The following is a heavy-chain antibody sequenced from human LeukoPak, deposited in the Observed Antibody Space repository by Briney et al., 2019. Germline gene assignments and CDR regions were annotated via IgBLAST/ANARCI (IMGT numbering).Heavy chain of an antibody. J-gene: IGHJ6*02. CDR1: GYTFTAYY. CDR2: INPNSGGA. V-gene: IGHV1-2*06. Sequence: ASVKVSCKASGYTFTAYYMHWVRQAPGQGLEWMGRINPNSGGANYAQKFQDRVTMTRDTSISTAYMELSRLRSDDTAVYYCARVQRYYYGMDVWGQGTTVTVSS. CDR3: ARVQRYYYGMDV.